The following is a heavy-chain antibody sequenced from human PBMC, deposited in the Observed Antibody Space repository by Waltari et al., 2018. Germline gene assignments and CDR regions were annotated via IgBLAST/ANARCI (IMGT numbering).Heavy chain of an antibody. CDR2: INSDGSGT. V-gene: IGHV3-74*01. J-gene: IGHJ6*03. Sequence: EVQLVGSGGGLVQPGGSLRLSCAASGFTFARSCLHRFRQAPGKGLVGVSRINSDGSGTIYADSVKGRFTISRDNAKNTLYLQLNSLRVEDTAVYYCAREPSPDSSGYFYYYMDVWGKGTTVTVSS. D-gene: IGHD3-22*01. CDR3: AREPSPDSSGYFYYYMDV. CDR1: GFTFARSC.